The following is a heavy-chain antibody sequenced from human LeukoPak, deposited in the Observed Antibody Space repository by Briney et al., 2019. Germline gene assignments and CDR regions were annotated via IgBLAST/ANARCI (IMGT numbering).Heavy chain of an antibody. D-gene: IGHD3-16*01. CDR1: GFTFSSYG. Sequence: GGSLRLSCAASGFTFSSYGMHWVRQAPGKGLEWVAVISYDGSNKYYADSMEGRFTISRDNSKNALYLQMHSLRAEDTAVYYCASAAYYHDYWGQGTLVTVSS. CDR2: ISYDGSNK. J-gene: IGHJ4*02. CDR3: ASAAYYHDY. V-gene: IGHV3-30*03.